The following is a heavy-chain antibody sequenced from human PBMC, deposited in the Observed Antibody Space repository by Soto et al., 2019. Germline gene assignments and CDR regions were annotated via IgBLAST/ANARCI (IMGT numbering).Heavy chain of an antibody. CDR2: VYHTGNA. V-gene: IGHV4-30-4*08. D-gene: IGHD5-18*01. J-gene: IGHJ5*02. Sequence: PSETLSLSCTVSGGSISRVAYYWSWIRQLPGKGLEWIGYVYHTGNADYNPSLKSRISMSVDTSKNQFSMDLKDVTAADTAVNYCAVDTTIEGPNWLDPWGQGTLVTVSS. CDR3: AVDTTIEGPNWLDP. CDR1: GGSISRVAYY.